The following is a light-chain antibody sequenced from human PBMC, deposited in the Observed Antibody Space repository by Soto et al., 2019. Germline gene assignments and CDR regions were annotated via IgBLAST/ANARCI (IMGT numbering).Light chain of an antibody. V-gene: IGKV2-28*01. CDR2: GGS. J-gene: IGKJ5*01. CDR3: MQAVQTPIT. CDR1: QALLRSNGYNY. Sequence: DVVMTQTPLSLSVAPVHPASISCKSSQALLRSNGYNYFNWYLQRPGQSPHLLIYGGSNVAPGVPDRFSGSGSGTDFTLKISRVEADDVGVYYCMQAVQTPITFGQGTRLEIK.